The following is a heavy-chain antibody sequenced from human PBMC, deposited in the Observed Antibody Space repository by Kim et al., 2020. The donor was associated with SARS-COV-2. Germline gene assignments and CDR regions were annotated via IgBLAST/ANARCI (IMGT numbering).Heavy chain of an antibody. J-gene: IGHJ6*02. Sequence: GGSLRLSCAASGFTFSSYAMHWVRQAPGKGLEWVAVISYDGSNKYYVDSVKGRFTISRDNSKNTLYLQMNSLRAEDTAVYYCARAGGSGTLLGIPYYYGMDVWGQGTTVTVSS. D-gene: IGHD3-10*01. CDR2: ISYDGSNK. CDR3: ARAGGSGTLLGIPYYYGMDV. V-gene: IGHV3-30*04. CDR1: GFTFSSYA.